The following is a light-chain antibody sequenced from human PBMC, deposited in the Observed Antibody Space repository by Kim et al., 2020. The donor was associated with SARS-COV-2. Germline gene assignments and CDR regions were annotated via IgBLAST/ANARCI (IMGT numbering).Light chain of an antibody. V-gene: IGLV1-44*01. J-gene: IGLJ3*02. CDR1: SSNLGTNS. Sequence: GHRFTISCSGNSSNLGTNSVHWDRQFPGTAPEVLIYKNNQRPSGVPDRFSGSKSGTAASLAIIGLQSEDECDYYCAGWDDNLNAEVFGGGTQLTVL. CDR3: AGWDDNLNAEV. CDR2: KNN.